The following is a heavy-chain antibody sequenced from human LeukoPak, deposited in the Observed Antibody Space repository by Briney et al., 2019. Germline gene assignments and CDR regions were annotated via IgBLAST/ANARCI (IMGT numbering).Heavy chain of an antibody. CDR1: GDTFTSYG. V-gene: IGHV1-18*01. CDR3: ARDPPDYYDSSGYYQHLDY. Sequence: GASVKVSCKASGDTFTSYGISWVRQAPGQGLEWMGWISAYNGNTNYAQKLQGRVTMTTDTSTSTAYMELRSLRSDDTAVYYCARDPPDYYDSSGYYQHLDYWGQGTLVTVSS. CDR2: ISAYNGNT. D-gene: IGHD3-22*01. J-gene: IGHJ4*02.